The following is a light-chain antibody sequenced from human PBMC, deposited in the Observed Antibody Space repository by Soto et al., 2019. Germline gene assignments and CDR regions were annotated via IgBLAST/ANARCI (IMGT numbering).Light chain of an antibody. J-gene: IGKJ1*01. Sequence: EIVLTQSPATLSLSPGERATLSCRASQSVSSYLAWYQQKPGQAPRLLIYDASNRATGIPARFSGSGSGTTFPLTISSLAPKVFAVFYCQQRSNWPSWTFGQGTKVDIK. V-gene: IGKV3-11*01. CDR1: QSVSSY. CDR3: QQRSNWPSWT. CDR2: DAS.